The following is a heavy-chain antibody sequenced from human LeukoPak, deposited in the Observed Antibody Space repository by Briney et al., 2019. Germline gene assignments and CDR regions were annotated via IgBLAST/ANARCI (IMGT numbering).Heavy chain of an antibody. J-gene: IGHJ4*02. CDR1: GGPFSGYF. Sequence: TSETLSLTCAVSGGPFSGYFWSWIRQSSGKGLEWIGEIHNSGTTNYNPSLNSRVTISEDMSKNQFYLNLSSVTAADTAVYYCARRYYYNLGSFPFDFWGQGTLVTVSS. V-gene: IGHV4-34*01. D-gene: IGHD3-10*01. CDR3: ARRYYYNLGSFPFDF. CDR2: IHNSGTT.